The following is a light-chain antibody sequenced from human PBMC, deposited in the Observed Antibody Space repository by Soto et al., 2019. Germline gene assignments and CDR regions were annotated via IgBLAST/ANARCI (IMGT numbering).Light chain of an antibody. CDR3: QNYNSAPPWT. CDR2: AAS. CDR1: QGISNY. Sequence: DIQMNQSPSSLSASVGDRVTITCRASQGISNYLAWYQQKPGKVPKLLIYAASTLQSGVPSRFSGSGSGTDFTLTISSLQPEDVATYYCQNYNSAPPWTCGQGTKVEIK. V-gene: IGKV1-27*01. J-gene: IGKJ1*01.